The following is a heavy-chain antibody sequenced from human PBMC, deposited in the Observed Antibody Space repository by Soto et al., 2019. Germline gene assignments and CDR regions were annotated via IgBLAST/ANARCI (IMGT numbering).Heavy chain of an antibody. D-gene: IGHD3-3*01. V-gene: IGHV3-33*01. CDR2: IWYDGSNK. CDR3: AREDVLRFLEWSTAYGMDV. J-gene: IGHJ6*02. CDR1: GFTFSSYG. Sequence: GGSLRLSCAASGFTFSSYGMHWVRQAPGKGLEWVAVIWYDGSNKYYADSVKGRFTISRDNSKNTLYLQMNSLRAEDTAVYYCAREDVLRFLEWSTAYGMDVWGQGTTVTVSS.